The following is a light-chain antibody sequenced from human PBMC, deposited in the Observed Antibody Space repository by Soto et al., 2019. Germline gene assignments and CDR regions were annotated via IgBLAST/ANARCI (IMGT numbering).Light chain of an antibody. V-gene: IGKV2-28*01. Sequence: DIVMTQSPLSLPVTPGEPASISCRSSQSLLHSNGYNYLDWYLQKPGQSPQLLIYLGSNRASGVPDRFSGSGSGTDFTLKISRVEAEDVGVYYCMQALQILYTFGQGNKLEIK. J-gene: IGKJ2*01. CDR2: LGS. CDR3: MQALQILYT. CDR1: QSLLHSNGYNY.